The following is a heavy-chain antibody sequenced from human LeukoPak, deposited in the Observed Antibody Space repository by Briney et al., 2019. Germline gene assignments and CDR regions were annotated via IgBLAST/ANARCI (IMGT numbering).Heavy chain of an antibody. J-gene: IGHJ6*02. Sequence: SETLSLTCTISGGSINNYCWSWIRQPPGKGLEWIGYIYYSGSTNYNPSLNSRVNISLDTSKNQFSLRLSSVTAADTAVYYCARDHYDFWSGYYTFGMDVWGQGTTVTVSS. V-gene: IGHV4-59*12. D-gene: IGHD3-3*01. CDR3: ARDHYDFWSGYYTFGMDV. CDR2: IYYSGST. CDR1: GGSINNYC.